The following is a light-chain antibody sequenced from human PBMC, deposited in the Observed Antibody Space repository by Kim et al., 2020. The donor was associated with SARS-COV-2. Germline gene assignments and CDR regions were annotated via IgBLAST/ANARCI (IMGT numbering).Light chain of an antibody. CDR3: NSRDSSGNHAV. J-gene: IGLJ7*01. V-gene: IGLV3-19*01. CDR1: SLRSYY. Sequence: LGQAVSITCQGDSLRSYYASWYQQKPGQAPVLVIYGKNNRPSGIPDRFSGSSSGNTASLTITGAQAEDEADYYCNSRDSSGNHAVFGGGTQLTVL. CDR2: GKN.